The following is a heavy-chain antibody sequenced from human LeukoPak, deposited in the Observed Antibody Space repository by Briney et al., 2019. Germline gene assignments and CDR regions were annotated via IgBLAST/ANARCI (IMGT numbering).Heavy chain of an antibody. J-gene: IGHJ2*01. Sequence: NPSETLSLTCTVSGGSISSGYYYWGWIRQPPGKGLEWIGYIYYSGSTYYNPSLKSRVTISVDTSKNQFSLQLNSVTPEDTAVYHCARASGSYHKNWYFDLWGCGTLVTVSS. V-gene: IGHV4-30-4*08. CDR2: IYYSGST. D-gene: IGHD1-26*01. CDR3: ARASGSYHKNWYFDL. CDR1: GGSISSGYYY.